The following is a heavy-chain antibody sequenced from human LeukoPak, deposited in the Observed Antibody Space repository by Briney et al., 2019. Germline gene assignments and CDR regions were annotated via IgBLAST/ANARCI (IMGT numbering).Heavy chain of an antibody. Sequence: GGTLRLSCAASGFTFRSYGMSWVRQAPGKGLEWVSAISGSGGSTYYADSVKGRFTISRDNSKNTLYLQMNSLRAEDTAVYYCAKDSEWELLGADVFDIWGQGTMVTVSS. CDR2: ISGSGGST. D-gene: IGHD1-26*01. V-gene: IGHV3-23*01. J-gene: IGHJ3*02. CDR3: AKDSEWELLGADVFDI. CDR1: GFTFRSYG.